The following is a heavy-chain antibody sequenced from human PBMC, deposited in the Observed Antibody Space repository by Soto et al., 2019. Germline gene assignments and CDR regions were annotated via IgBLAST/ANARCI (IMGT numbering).Heavy chain of an antibody. CDR1: GFTFSSYA. V-gene: IGHV3-30*03. CDR2: ISIRGGDE. D-gene: IGHD6-6*01. CDR3: ARVTIVARQHLNY. Sequence: QVQLVESGGGVVQPGKSLRLSCAASGFTFSSYAMHWARQAPGKGLEWVTVISIRGGDEYYAESVRGRFTISRDDSKKTLYVQMDSPGVEETAVYYCARVTIVARQHLNYWGQGTLVTVSS. J-gene: IGHJ4*02.